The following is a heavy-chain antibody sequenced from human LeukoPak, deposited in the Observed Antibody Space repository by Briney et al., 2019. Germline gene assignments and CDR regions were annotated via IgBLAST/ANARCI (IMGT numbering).Heavy chain of an antibody. Sequence: PGGSLRLSCAASGFTFSSYEMNWVRQAPGKGLEWVSYISSSGSTIYYADSVKGRFTISRDNAKNSLYLQMNSLRAEDTAVYYCARVARGIIITYYMDVWGKGTTVIVSS. V-gene: IGHV3-48*03. CDR1: GFTFSSYE. CDR3: ARVARGIIITYYMDV. D-gene: IGHD3-10*01. CDR2: ISSSGSTI. J-gene: IGHJ6*03.